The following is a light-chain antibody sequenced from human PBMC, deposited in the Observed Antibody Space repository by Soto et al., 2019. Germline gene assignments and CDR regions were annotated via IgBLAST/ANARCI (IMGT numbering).Light chain of an antibody. Sequence: QSALTQPVSVSGSPGQSITISCTGTSSDVGGYNFVSWYQQHPDKAPKLMIYEVTNRPSGVSNRFSGSKSGNTASLTISGLQAEDEADYYCCSYAGSRTYVFGTGTKHTVL. CDR1: SSDVGGYNF. CDR3: CSYAGSRTYV. CDR2: EVT. V-gene: IGLV2-23*02. J-gene: IGLJ1*01.